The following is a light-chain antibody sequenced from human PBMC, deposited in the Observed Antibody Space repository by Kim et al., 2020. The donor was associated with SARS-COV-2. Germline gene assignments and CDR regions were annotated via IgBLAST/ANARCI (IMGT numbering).Light chain of an antibody. V-gene: IGKV1-39*01. CDR1: HDISRY. CDR2: TAS. Sequence: ASVVDRVSITFRASHDISRYFNWYQQKPGNAPKLLIYTASILQRGVPSRFTGSGSETDFTLTFITLQPEDFSTYYFQQSYSASRTFGQGTKVDI. J-gene: IGKJ1*01. CDR3: QQSYSASRT.